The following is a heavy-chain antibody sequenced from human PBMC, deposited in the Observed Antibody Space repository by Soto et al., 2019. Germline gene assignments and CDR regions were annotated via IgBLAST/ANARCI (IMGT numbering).Heavy chain of an antibody. CDR3: ARAAMGGSSWPFDY. CDR1: GGSISSSNW. Sequence: SETLSLTCAVSGGSISSSNWWSWLRQPPGKGLEWIGEIYHSGSTNYNPSLKSRVTISVDKSKNQFSLKLSSVTAADTAVYYCARAAMGGSSWPFDYWGQGTLVTVS. J-gene: IGHJ4*02. D-gene: IGHD6-13*01. CDR2: IYHSGST. V-gene: IGHV4-4*02.